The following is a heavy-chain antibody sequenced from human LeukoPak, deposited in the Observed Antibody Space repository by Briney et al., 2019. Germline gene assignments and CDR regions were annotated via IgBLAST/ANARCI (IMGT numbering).Heavy chain of an antibody. Sequence: GASLQISCKGSGYGFTSYWIGWVRQMPGKGLEWMGIIYPGDSDTRYSPSFQGQVTISADKSISTAYLQWSSLKASDTAMYYCARRCVSGGLNWFDPWGQGTLVTVSS. D-gene: IGHD2-21*01. CDR2: IYPGDSDT. V-gene: IGHV5-51*01. CDR3: ARRCVSGGLNWFDP. J-gene: IGHJ5*02. CDR1: GYGFTSYW.